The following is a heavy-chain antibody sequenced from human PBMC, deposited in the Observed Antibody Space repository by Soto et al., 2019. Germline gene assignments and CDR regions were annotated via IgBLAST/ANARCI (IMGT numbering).Heavy chain of an antibody. J-gene: IGHJ4*02. CDR2: IRSKTYYGTA. V-gene: IGHV3-49*03. CDR1: GFTFRNSP. CDR3: ARGNNGAYETFPIFFDY. D-gene: IGHD5-12*01. Sequence: QTGGSLRLSCTGSGFTFRNSPMSWFRQAPGKGLEWVAFIRSKTYYGTAEYAASVRGRFTISRDDSKSTAYLQLDSLKTEDTGMYYCARGNNGAYETFPIFFDYWAQGTLVTVSS.